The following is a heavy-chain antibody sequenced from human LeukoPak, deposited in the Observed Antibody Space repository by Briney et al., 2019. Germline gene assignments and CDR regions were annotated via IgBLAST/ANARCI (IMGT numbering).Heavy chain of an antibody. CDR3: ARHQWHYSYYMCV. D-gene: IGHD6-19*01. J-gene: IGHJ6*03. CDR2: IYYIGDT. V-gene: IGHV4-39*01. Sequence: SERLPLTCTVSGGSISSGSYYGGWIRQPPGRGLEGMGGIYYIGDTYYNPSLKSRRVTISVDTSKNQFSLRLSSVTPAATAVYHCARHQWHYSYYMCVWGKGSTVTVS. CDR1: GGSISSGSYY.